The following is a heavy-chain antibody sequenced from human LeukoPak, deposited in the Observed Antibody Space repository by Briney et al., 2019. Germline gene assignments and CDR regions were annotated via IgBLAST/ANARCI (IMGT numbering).Heavy chain of an antibody. Sequence: ASVKVSCKASGYTFTDYYMHWVRQAPGQGLEWMGWINHNSGGTNYAQKFQGRVTMTTDTSISTAYMEVRRLRSDDTAVYYCAKYRADCFDIWGQGTMVTVSS. CDR3: AKYRADCFDI. CDR1: GYTFTDYY. V-gene: IGHV1-2*02. CDR2: INHNSGGT. D-gene: IGHD2-21*01. J-gene: IGHJ3*02.